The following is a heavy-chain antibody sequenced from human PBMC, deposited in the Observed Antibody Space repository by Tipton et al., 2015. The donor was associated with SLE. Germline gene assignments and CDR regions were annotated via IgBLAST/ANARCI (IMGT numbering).Heavy chain of an antibody. CDR1: GFSVSGDF. CDR3: AKGYNWNDLDY. D-gene: IGHD1-20*01. V-gene: IGHV3-66*01. J-gene: IGHJ4*02. CDR2: LYFGGHT. Sequence: SLRLSCAVSGFSVSGDFMSWVRQTPGKGLEWVSVLYFGGHTYYADSVKGRFTISIDNSKNTLYLQMNSLRVEDTAVYYCAKGYNWNDLDYWGQGTLVTVSS.